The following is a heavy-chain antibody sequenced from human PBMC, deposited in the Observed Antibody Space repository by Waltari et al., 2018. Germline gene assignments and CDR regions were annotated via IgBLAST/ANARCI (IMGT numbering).Heavy chain of an antibody. CDR3: ARSPYHRDYYYGMEV. CDR1: GFTFSSSW. D-gene: IGHD2-2*01. J-gene: IGHJ6*02. CDR2: IQHAGSEK. V-gene: IGHV3-7*04. Sequence: EVQLVESGGGLVQPGGSLRLPCAAPGFTFSSSWMRWVRQPPGKGLEWVANIQHAGSEKSYEDSVKGRVTISRDKAKNSLYLQMNSLRAEDTAGYYCARSPYHRDYYYGMEVWGQGTTVTVSS.